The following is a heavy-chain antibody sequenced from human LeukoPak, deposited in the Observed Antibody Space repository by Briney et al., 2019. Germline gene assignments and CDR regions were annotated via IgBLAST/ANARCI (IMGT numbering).Heavy chain of an antibody. CDR1: GGSIRGSSDY. Sequence: SETLSLTCTVSGGSIRGSSDYWGWVRQPPGNGLEWIASIYYSGSSYYNPSLKSRVTISVDTSKNQFYVKLTSVTAADTAVYYCARNESVLGTTGLNDFFDDWGQGTLVTVSS. J-gene: IGHJ4*02. CDR2: IYYSGSS. D-gene: IGHD1-26*01. V-gene: IGHV4-39*01. CDR3: ARNESVLGTTGLNDFFDD.